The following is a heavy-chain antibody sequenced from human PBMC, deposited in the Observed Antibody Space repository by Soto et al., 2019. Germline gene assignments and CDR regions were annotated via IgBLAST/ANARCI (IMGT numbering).Heavy chain of an antibody. D-gene: IGHD3-16*01. Sequence: QVQLQESGTGLVKPSETLSLTCTVSDGSVSSGSYYWSWIRQPPGKVLEWIGYIYYIGSTNYNPSLKSRVTISVDTSKNQFSLKLSSVPAADTARYYCARCLGGDYYGMDVGGQGTTVTVSS. J-gene: IGHJ6*02. CDR1: DGSVSSGSYY. V-gene: IGHV4-61*01. CDR2: IYYIGST. CDR3: ARCLGGDYYGMDV.